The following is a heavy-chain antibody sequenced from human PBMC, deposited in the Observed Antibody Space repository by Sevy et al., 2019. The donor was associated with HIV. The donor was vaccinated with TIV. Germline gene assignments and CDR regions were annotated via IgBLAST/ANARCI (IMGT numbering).Heavy chain of an antibody. CDR2: ISSSGSTI. J-gene: IGHJ6*02. D-gene: IGHD6-19*01. Sequence: GGSLRLSCAASGFTFSSYEMNWVRQAPGKGLEWVSYISSSGSTIYYADSVKGRFTISRDNAKNSLYLQMNSLRAEDTAVYYCAREPRAVAGTYYYYGMDVWGQGTTVTVSS. V-gene: IGHV3-48*03. CDR1: GFTFSSYE. CDR3: AREPRAVAGTYYYYGMDV.